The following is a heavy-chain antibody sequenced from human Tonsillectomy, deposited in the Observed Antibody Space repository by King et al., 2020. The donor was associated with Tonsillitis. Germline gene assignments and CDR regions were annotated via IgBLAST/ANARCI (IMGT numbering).Heavy chain of an antibody. Sequence: VQLVESGGGLVQPGGSLRLSCAASGFTFSDSWMTWVRQAPGKGLEWVANIKRDGSQTYYVDSVKGRFTIPRDNAKSSLFLQLNSLRAEDTAVDYCARTVNPYESDRYYDALDIWGQGTMVTVSS. CDR2: IKRDGSQT. CDR1: GFTFSDSW. J-gene: IGHJ3*02. CDR3: ARTVNPYESDRYYDALDI. V-gene: IGHV3-7*03. D-gene: IGHD2-21*01.